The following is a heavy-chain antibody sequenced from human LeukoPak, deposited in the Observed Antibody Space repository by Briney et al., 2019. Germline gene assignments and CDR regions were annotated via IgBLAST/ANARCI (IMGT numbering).Heavy chain of an antibody. CDR1: GGSISSSSYY. V-gene: IGHV4-39*01. D-gene: IGHD3-22*01. Sequence: SETLSLTCTVSGGSISSSSYYWGWLRQPPGKGLEWFGSIYYTGSTYYTPSLKSRVTISLDTSKIQFSLKLSSVTDADTAVYYCARFYYYDSSGYSYHFDYWGQGTLVTVSS. CDR2: IYYTGST. CDR3: ARFYYYDSSGYSYHFDY. J-gene: IGHJ4*02.